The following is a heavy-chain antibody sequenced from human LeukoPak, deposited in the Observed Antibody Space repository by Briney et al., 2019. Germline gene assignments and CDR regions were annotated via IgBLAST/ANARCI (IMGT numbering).Heavy chain of an antibody. Sequence: SETLSLTCAVYGGSFSGYYWSWIRQPPGKGLEWIGEINHSGSTNYNPSLKSRVTISVDTSKSQFSLKLSSVTAADTAVYYCARGVSSGWYHGVPDAFDIWGQGTMVTVSS. CDR1: GGSFSGYY. CDR2: INHSGST. J-gene: IGHJ3*02. CDR3: ARGVSSGWYHGVPDAFDI. D-gene: IGHD6-19*01. V-gene: IGHV4-34*01.